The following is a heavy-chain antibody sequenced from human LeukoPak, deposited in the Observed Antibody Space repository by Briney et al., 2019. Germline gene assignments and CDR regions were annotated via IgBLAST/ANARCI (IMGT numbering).Heavy chain of an antibody. Sequence: GGSLRLSCAASGFTFSSYSMNWVRQAPGKGLEWVSCINSNSSYIYYADSVEGRFTISRDNAKNSLYLQMNSLRAEDTAVYYCARGRFLEWLLAHWGQGTLVTVSS. CDR2: INSNSSYI. D-gene: IGHD3-3*01. CDR3: ARGRFLEWLLAH. CDR1: GFTFSSYS. J-gene: IGHJ4*02. V-gene: IGHV3-21*01.